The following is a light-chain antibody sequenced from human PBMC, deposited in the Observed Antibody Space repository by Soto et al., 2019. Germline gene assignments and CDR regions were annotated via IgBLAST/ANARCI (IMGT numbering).Light chain of an antibody. CDR3: QQYLTYVT. J-gene: IGKJ1*01. CDR1: QTISSW. V-gene: IGKV1-5*03. CDR2: KAS. Sequence: DIQMTQSPSTLSASVGDRVTITCRASQTISSWLAWYQQKPGKAPKLLVYKASSLESRVPSRFSGSGSGTEFTLTISSLQPDDFATYYCQQYLTYVTFGQGTKVEIK.